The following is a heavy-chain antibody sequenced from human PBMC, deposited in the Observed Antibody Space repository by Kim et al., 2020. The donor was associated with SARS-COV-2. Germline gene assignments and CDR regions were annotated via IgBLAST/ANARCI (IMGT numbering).Heavy chain of an antibody. Sequence: GGSLRLSCTASGFTFDDYAMHWVRQGPGKGLEWVSGISWNSNTKHYAESLQGRFIISRDNAKNSLYLQMNSLREEDTAFYYCARDIEGWPEHGWFGPWGRGILVTVSS. J-gene: IGHJ5*02. V-gene: IGHV3-9*01. CDR2: ISWNSNTK. CDR1: GFTFDDYA. CDR3: ARDIEGWPEHGWFGP.